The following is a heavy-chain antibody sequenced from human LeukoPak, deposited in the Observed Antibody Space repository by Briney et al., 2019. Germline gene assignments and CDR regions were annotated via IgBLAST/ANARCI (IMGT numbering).Heavy chain of an antibody. J-gene: IGHJ5*02. Sequence: ASVKVSCKASGYTFTGYYMHWVRQAPGQGLEWMGRINPNSGGTNYAQKFQGRVTMTRDTSISTAYRELSRLRSDDTAVYYCARERGYYYNWFDPWGQGTLVTVSS. CDR1: GYTFTGYY. V-gene: IGHV1-2*06. CDR2: INPNSGGT. D-gene: IGHD3-22*01. CDR3: ARERGYYYNWFDP.